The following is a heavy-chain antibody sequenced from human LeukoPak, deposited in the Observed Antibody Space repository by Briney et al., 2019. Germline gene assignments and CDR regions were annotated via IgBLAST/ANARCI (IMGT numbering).Heavy chain of an antibody. Sequence: SETLSLTCTVSGVSISSYYWSWIRQPPGKGLEWIGYIYYSGSTNYNPSLKSRVTISVDTSRNQFSLKLSSVTAADTAVYYCARGAYCGGDCYYYFDYWGQGTLVTVSS. CDR1: GVSISSYY. CDR3: ARGAYCGGDCYYYFDY. D-gene: IGHD2-21*02. V-gene: IGHV4-59*01. CDR2: IYYSGST. J-gene: IGHJ4*02.